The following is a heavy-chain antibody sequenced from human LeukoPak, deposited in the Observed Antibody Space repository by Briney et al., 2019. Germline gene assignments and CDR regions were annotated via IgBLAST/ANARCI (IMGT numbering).Heavy chain of an antibody. CDR3: VARSGSSPYYYDY. Sequence: GGSLRLSCEASAFTFGSYGMGWVRQAPGKGLEWVSGVDNSGRNTYYGDSVKGRFTISRDNSKSTLYLQMNSLRAEDTALYYCVARSGSSPYYYDYWGQGTLVTVSS. V-gene: IGHV3-23*01. CDR1: AFTFGSYG. CDR2: VDNSGRNT. J-gene: IGHJ4*02. D-gene: IGHD3-10*01.